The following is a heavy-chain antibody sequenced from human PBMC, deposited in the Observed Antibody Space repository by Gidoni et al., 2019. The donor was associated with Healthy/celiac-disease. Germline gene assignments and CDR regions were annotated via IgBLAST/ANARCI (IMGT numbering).Heavy chain of an antibody. D-gene: IGHD3-22*01. CDR1: GGSISSSRYY. CDR3: ARHYYDSSGSAAIPDAFDI. V-gene: IGHV4-39*01. Sequence: QLQLQESGPGLVKPSETLSLTGTVSGGSISSSRYYWGWRRQPPGKGLEWIGRIYYSGSTYSNPSLKSRVTISVDTSKTQFSLKLSSVTAADTAVYYCARHYYDSSGSAAIPDAFDIWGQGTMVTVSS. J-gene: IGHJ3*02. CDR2: IYYSGST.